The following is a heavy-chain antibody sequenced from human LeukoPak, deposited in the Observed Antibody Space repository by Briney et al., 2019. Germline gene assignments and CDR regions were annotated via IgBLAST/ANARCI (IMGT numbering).Heavy chain of an antibody. CDR2: IRYDGSNK. V-gene: IGHV3-30*02. Sequence: PGGSLRLSCAASGFTFSSYGMHWVRQAPGKGLEWVAFIRYDGSNKYYADSVKGRFTISRDNSKNTLYLQMNSLRAEDTAVYYCAKDQYRTGSGSLLPEYWGQGTLVTVSS. J-gene: IGHJ4*02. D-gene: IGHD3-10*01. CDR1: GFTFSSYG. CDR3: AKDQYRTGSGSLLPEY.